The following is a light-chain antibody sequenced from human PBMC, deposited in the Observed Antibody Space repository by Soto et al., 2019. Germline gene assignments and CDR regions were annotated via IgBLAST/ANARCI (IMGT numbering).Light chain of an antibody. CDR2: GAS. CDR3: KQYHNWPFS. V-gene: IGKV3-15*01. Sequence: EIVMTQSPATLSVSPGERATLSCRASQSVSSNLAWYQQKTGQAPRLLIYGASTRATGIPARYSGSRSGTEFTLTTSSLQYEDFAVYYCKQYHNWPFSFGGGTKVEIK. CDR1: QSVSSN. J-gene: IGKJ4*01.